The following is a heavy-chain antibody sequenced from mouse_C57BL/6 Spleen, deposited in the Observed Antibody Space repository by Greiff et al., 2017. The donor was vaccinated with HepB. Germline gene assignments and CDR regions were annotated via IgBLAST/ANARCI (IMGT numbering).Heavy chain of an antibody. CDR1: GFTFSDYG. V-gene: IGHV5-17*01. D-gene: IGHD2-14*01. CDR3: AYDRAWFAY. CDR2: ISSGSSTI. J-gene: IGHJ3*01. Sequence: EVMLVESGGGLVKPGGSLKLSCAASGFTFSDYGMHWVRQAPEKGLEWVAYISSGSSTIYYAETVKGRCTISRDNAKNTLFLQMTSLRSEDTAMYYCAYDRAWFAYWGQGTLVTVSA.